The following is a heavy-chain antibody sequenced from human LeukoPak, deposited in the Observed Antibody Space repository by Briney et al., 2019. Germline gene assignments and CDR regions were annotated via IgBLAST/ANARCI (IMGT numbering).Heavy chain of an antibody. Sequence: SETLSLTCTVSGYSISSGYYWGWIRQPPGKGLEWIGSIYHSGSTYYNPSLKSRVTISVDTSKNQFSLKLSSVTAADTAVYYCARHRRLIVGDYYYYYMDVWGKGTTVTISS. CDR3: ARHRRLIVGDYYYYYMDV. CDR2: IYHSGST. V-gene: IGHV4-38-2*02. CDR1: GYSISSGYY. J-gene: IGHJ6*03. D-gene: IGHD1-26*01.